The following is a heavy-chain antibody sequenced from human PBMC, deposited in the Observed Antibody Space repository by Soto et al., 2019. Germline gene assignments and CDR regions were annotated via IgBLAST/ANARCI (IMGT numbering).Heavy chain of an antibody. CDR1: GGSISSGDYY. CDR2: IYYSGST. D-gene: IGHD3-16*01. J-gene: IGHJ5*02. Sequence: PSETLSPTCTVSGGSISSGDYYWSWIRQPAGKGLEWIGYIYYSGSTRYNPSLKNRVTISLDTSKIQFSLKLSSVTAAATAVYYCVREGGDTCFDPWGQGTLVTVSS. CDR3: VREGGDTCFDP. V-gene: IGHV4-30-4*01.